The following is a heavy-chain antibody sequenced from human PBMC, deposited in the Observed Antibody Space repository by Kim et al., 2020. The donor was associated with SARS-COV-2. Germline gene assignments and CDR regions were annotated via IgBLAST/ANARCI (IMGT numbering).Heavy chain of an antibody. Sequence: GESLKISCKASGYSFTNFWIGWVRQMPGKGLEWMGIIYPGDSNTRYNPSFQGQVTISADTSINTASLYWSSLKASDTAMYYCVRRLYCAGGACYWGPFDYGGQGPLDTVSS. CDR3: VRRLYCAGGACYWGPFDY. V-gene: IGHV5-51*01. CDR1: GYSFTNFW. J-gene: IGHJ4*02. D-gene: IGHD2-8*02. CDR2: IYPGDSNT.